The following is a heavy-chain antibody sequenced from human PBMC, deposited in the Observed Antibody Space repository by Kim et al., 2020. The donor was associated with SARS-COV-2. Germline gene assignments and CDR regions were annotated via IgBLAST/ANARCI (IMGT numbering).Heavy chain of an antibody. D-gene: IGHD3-22*01. Sequence: GGSLRLSCAASGFTFSSYAMSWVRQAPGKGLEWVSAISGSGGSTNYADSVKGRFTISRDNSKNTLYLQMNNLRAEDTAVYYCAKDGTYYYDSSGYHFDYWGQGTLVTVSS. CDR1: GFTFSSYA. CDR2: ISGSGGST. J-gene: IGHJ4*02. CDR3: AKDGTYYYDSSGYHFDY. V-gene: IGHV3-23*01.